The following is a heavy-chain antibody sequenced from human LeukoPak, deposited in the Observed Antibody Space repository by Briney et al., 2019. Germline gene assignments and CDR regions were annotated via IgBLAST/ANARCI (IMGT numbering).Heavy chain of an antibody. J-gene: IGHJ4*02. V-gene: IGHV3-7*05. CDR3: ASRAGYTGSWSAFDY. Sequence: GGSLRLSCTASTLTLNNYWMSWVRQAPGKGLEWVANIKQDGSEKYHVDSVKGRFTISRDNAKNSLYSQMNSLRAEDTAVYYCASRAGYTGSWSAFDYWGQGTLVTVSS. CDR2: IKQDGSEK. D-gene: IGHD6-13*01. CDR1: TLTLNNYW.